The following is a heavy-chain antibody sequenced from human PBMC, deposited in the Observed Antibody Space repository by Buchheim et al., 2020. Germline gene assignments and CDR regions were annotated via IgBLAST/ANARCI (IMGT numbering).Heavy chain of an antibody. D-gene: IGHD3-22*01. CDR1: CGSICSGGYS. CDR2: IYHSGST. J-gene: IGHJ4*02. Sequence: QLQLQESGSGLVKPSQTLSLTSSVSCGSICSGGYSWSWIRQPPGKRLERIGYIYHSGSTYYNPSLKSRVTISVDRSKHQSFQKLCSVIAADTAVDDSAREGYYNSSGYYDYWGQGTL. CDR3: AREGYYNSSGYYDY. V-gene: IGHV4-30-2*01.